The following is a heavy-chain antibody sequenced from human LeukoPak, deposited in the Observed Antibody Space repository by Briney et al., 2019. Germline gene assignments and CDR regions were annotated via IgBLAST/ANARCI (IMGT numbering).Heavy chain of an antibody. CDR1: GFTFSNAW. CDR3: TTDIVVVPAVYY. CDR2: IKSKTDGGTT. Sequence: RGSLRLSCAASGFTFSNAWMSWVRQAPGKGLEWVGRIKSKTDGGTTDYAAPVKGRFTISRDDSKNTLYLQMNSLKTEDTAVYYCTTDIVVVPAVYYWGQGTLVTVSS. J-gene: IGHJ4*02. D-gene: IGHD2-2*01. V-gene: IGHV3-15*01.